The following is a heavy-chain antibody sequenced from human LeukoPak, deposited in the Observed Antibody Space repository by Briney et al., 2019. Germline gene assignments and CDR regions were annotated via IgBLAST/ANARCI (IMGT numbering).Heavy chain of an antibody. J-gene: IGHJ6*03. CDR2: IKQDGSEK. CDR1: GFTFSSYW. Sequence: GGSLRLSCAASGFTFSSYWMSWVRQAPGKGLEWVANIKQDGSEKYYVDSVKGRFTISRDNAKNSLYLQMNSLRAEDTAVYYCARGAPYYDFWVTIREGVYYYMDVWGKGTTVTVSS. D-gene: IGHD3-3*01. V-gene: IGHV3-7*01. CDR3: ARGAPYYDFWVTIREGVYYYMDV.